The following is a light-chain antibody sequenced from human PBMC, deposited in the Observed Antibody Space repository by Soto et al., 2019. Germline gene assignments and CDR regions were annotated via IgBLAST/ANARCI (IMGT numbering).Light chain of an antibody. CDR3: PQRSNWPTALS. J-gene: IGKJ4*01. Sequence: EVVLTQSPATLSLSPGDRATLSCRASQSVNNFLAWYQQKPGQTPRLLIYDASKRATGIPGRFSGSGSGTDFTLTISSPEPADFPVYSCPQRSNWPTALSFGGGTKVDIQ. CDR1: QSVNNF. V-gene: IGKV3-11*01. CDR2: DAS.